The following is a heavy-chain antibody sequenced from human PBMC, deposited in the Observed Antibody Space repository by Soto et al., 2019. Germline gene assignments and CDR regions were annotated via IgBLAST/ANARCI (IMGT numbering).Heavy chain of an antibody. CDR3: ANDVKYSSSRGFDY. J-gene: IGHJ4*02. CDR1: GFTFDDYA. CDR2: ISWNSGSI. V-gene: IGHV3-9*03. D-gene: IGHD6-6*01. Sequence: EVQLVESGGGLVQPGRSLRLSCAASGFTFDDYAMHWVRQAPGKGLEWVSGISWNSGSIGYADSVKGRFTISRPNGNNSRDPQMNSLPAEDMAMYYCANDVKYSSSRGFDYWGQGSPVTVSS.